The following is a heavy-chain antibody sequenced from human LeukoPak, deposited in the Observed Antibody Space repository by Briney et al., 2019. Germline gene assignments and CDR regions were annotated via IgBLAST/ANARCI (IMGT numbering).Heavy chain of an antibody. Sequence: PGGSLRLSSAASGFTFSSYGMHWVRQAPGKELEGVAVISYDGSNKSYADSVKGRFTISRDNSKNTLSLQMNSRRAEDTAAYYCAKALLCGDSYASTDYWGQGTLVTVSS. J-gene: IGHJ4*02. V-gene: IGHV3-30*18. D-gene: IGHD5-18*01. CDR3: AKALLCGDSYASTDY. CDR2: ISYDGSNK. CDR1: GFTFSSYG.